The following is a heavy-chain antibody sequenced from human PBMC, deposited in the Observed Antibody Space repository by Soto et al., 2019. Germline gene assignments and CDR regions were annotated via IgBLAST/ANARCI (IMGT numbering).Heavy chain of an antibody. CDR2: IIPIFGTA. V-gene: IGHV1-69*12. J-gene: IGHJ6*02. D-gene: IGHD4-17*01. Sequence: QVQLVQSGAEVKKPGSSVKVSCKASGGTFSSYAISWVRQAPGQGLEWMGGIIPIFGTANYEQKFQGRVKITADESTSKAYMELSSLRSEDTAVYYCARGGGYGGNSVYYYYGMDVWGQGTTVTVSS. CDR3: ARGGGYGGNSVYYYYGMDV. CDR1: GGTFSSYA.